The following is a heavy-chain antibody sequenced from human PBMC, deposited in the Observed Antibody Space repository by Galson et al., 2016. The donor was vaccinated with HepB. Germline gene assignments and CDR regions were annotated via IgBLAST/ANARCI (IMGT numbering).Heavy chain of an antibody. CDR2: ISGKGDST. CDR3: ANLGSGSFRWYFYGMEV. D-gene: IGHD3-10*01. V-gene: IGHV3-23*01. CDR1: GFTFSNFA. Sequence: SLRLSCAASGFTFSNFAMTWVRQAPGKGLEWISGISGKGDSTYYADSVKGRFTVSRDNSKNTLHLPMNSLRVDDTAVYYCANLGSGSFRWYFYGMEVWGKGTTVTVPS. J-gene: IGHJ6*04.